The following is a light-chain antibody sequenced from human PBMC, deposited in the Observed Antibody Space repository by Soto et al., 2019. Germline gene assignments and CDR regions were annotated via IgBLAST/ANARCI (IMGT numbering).Light chain of an antibody. CDR3: LQLYIFPLT. J-gene: IGKJ5*01. Sequence: DIQLTQSPSFLSASVVDRVTITCRASQGISSNLAWYQQKPGKAPKLLIYAASTLQSGVPSRFNGSGSGTEFTLTISSLQPEDFATYYCLQLYIFPLTFGQGTRLEIK. CDR2: AAS. V-gene: IGKV1-9*01. CDR1: QGISSN.